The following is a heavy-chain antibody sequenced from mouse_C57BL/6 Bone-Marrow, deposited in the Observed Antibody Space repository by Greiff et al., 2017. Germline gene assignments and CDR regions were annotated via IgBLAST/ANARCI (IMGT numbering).Heavy chain of an antibody. CDR2: IDPETGGT. V-gene: IGHV1-15*01. Sequence: QVQLQQSGAELVRPGASVTLSCKASGYTFTDYEMHWVKQTPVHGLEWIGAIDPETGGTAYNQKFKGKAILTADKSSSTAYMELRSLTSEDSAVYYCIREGITPLYFDYWGQGTTLTVSS. J-gene: IGHJ2*01. CDR3: IREGITPLYFDY. CDR1: GYTFTDYE. D-gene: IGHD2-4*01.